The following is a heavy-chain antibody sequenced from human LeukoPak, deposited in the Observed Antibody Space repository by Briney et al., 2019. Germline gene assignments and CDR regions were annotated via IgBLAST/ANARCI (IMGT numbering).Heavy chain of an antibody. J-gene: IGHJ3*02. CDR3: ARVIVPGVDAFDI. CDR1: GYTFTSYA. D-gene: IGHD3-22*01. CDR2: INAGNGNT. V-gene: IGHV1-3*01. Sequence: ASVKVSCKASGYTFTSYAMHWVRQAPGQRLEWMGWINAGNGNTKYSQKFQGRVTITRDTSASTAYMELSSLRSEDTAVYYCARVIVPGVDAFDIWGQGTMVTVSS.